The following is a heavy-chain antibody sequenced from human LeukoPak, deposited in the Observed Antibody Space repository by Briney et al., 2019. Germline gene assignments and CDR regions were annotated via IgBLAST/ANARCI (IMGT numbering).Heavy chain of an antibody. CDR2: IKSKTDGGTT. Sequence: GGSLRLSCAASGFTFRTYGMNWVRQAPGKGLEWVGRIKSKTDGGTTDYAAPVKGRFTISRDDSKNTLYLQMNSLKTEDTAVYYCTTINLLGYSYGYPFDYWGQGTLVTVSS. CDR1: GFTFRTYG. CDR3: TTINLLGYSYGYPFDY. V-gene: IGHV3-15*01. J-gene: IGHJ4*02. D-gene: IGHD5-18*01.